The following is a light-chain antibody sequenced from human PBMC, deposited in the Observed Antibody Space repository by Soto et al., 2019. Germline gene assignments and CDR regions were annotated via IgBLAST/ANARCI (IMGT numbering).Light chain of an antibody. CDR1: QTIRRW. J-gene: IGKJ1*01. CDR2: DAS. V-gene: IGKV1-5*01. Sequence: DIEMTQSPSTLSASVGYILTITCRASQTIRRWLAWYQQRPGEAAKGLIYDASTLESGVPARFSGSGSETEFPLTISSLQPEDSATYYCQPYHSDPWTFGQGTKVEIK. CDR3: QPYHSDPWT.